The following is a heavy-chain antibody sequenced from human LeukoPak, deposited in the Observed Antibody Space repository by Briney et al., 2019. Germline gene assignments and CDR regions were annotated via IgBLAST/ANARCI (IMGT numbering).Heavy chain of an antibody. CDR1: GFTFSGSA. CDR3: TRHGPHYYGSGSYFG. D-gene: IGHD3-10*01. Sequence: GGSLRLSCAASGFTFSGSAMHWVRQASGKGLEGVGRIRSKANSYATAYAASVKGRFTISRDDSKNTAYLQMNSLKTEDTAVYYCTRHGPHYYGSGSYFGWGQGTLVTVSS. J-gene: IGHJ4*02. V-gene: IGHV3-73*01. CDR2: IRSKANSYAT.